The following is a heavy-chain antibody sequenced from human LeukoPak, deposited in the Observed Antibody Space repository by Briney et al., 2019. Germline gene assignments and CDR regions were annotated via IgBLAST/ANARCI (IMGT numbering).Heavy chain of an antibody. CDR2: ISYDGSNK. D-gene: IGHD5-12*01. CDR1: GFTFSSYA. J-gene: IGHJ4*02. CDR3: ARALSGYDPFDY. Sequence: PGGSLRLPCAASGFTFSSYAMHWVRQAPGKGLEWVAVISYDGSNKYYADSVKGRFTISRDNSKNTLYLQMNSLRAEDTAVYYCARALSGYDPFDYWGQGTLVTVSS. V-gene: IGHV3-30*04.